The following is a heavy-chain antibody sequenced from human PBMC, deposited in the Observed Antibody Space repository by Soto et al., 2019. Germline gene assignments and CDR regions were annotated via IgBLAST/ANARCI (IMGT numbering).Heavy chain of an antibody. J-gene: IGHJ4*02. CDR1: GFTVSSNY. CDR2: IYFGGST. CDR3: ARDRPLYFGDH. V-gene: IGHV3-66*01. D-gene: IGHD3-16*01. Sequence: EVQLVESGGGLVQPGGSLRLSCVASGFTVSSNYMTWVRQAPGKGLEWVSVIYFGGSTYYADSVKGRFIISRDTSKNTVYLQMNGLRAEDTAVYYCARDRPLYFGDHWGQGTLVTVSS.